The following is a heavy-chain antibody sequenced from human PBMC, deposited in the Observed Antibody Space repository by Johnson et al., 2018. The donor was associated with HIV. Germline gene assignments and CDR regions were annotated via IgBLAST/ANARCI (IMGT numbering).Heavy chain of an antibody. V-gene: IGHV3-64*04. J-gene: IGHJ3*01. CDR2: ISSNGGST. Sequence: QVQLVESGGGVVQPGRSLRLSCAASGFTFSSYAMHWVRQAPGKGLEYVSAISSNGGSTYYADSVKGRFTISRDNSKNTLYLQMNSLRAEDTAVYYCAKDLSSSSLWGQGTMVTVSS. CDR1: GFTFSSYA. CDR3: AKDLSSSSL. D-gene: IGHD6-6*01.